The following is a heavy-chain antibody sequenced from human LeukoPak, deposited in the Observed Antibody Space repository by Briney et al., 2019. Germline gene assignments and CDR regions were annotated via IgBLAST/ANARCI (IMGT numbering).Heavy chain of an antibody. Sequence: GGSLRLSCAVSGFTFSSYTMNWVRQAPGKGLEWVSYVSASGSATYYGDSVKGRFTISRDNAKNSVYMRMNSLRDEDTAVYYCARISGLGAREYLDHWGQGTLVTVSS. D-gene: IGHD2/OR15-2a*01. J-gene: IGHJ4*02. CDR3: ARISGLGAREYLDH. V-gene: IGHV3-48*02. CDR2: VSASGSAT. CDR1: GFTFSSYT.